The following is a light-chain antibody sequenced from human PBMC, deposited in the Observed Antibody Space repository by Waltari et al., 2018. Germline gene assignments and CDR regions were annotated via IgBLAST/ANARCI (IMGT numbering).Light chain of an antibody. CDR1: QSVLSSTNSNNY. J-gene: IGKJ2*02. V-gene: IGKV4-1*01. CDR3: QQYYTTPCT. Sequence: DIVLTHSPDSLAFSLGGRATIRRLSSQSVLSSTNSNNYLAWYQQRPGQPPKLLFYWASTRVSGVPDRFDGSGSGTDFTLTISSLQAEDLAVYYCQQYYTTPCTFGQGTRLEIK. CDR2: WAS.